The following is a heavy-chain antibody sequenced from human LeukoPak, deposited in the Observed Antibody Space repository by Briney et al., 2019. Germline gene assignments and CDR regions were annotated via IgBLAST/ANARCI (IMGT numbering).Heavy chain of an antibody. CDR1: GYTFTGYY. CDR2: INPNSGGT. CDR3: ARDLGGGIAAPEPYYYGMDV. J-gene: IGHJ6*02. V-gene: IGHV1-2*02. D-gene: IGHD6-13*01. Sequence: GASVKVSCKASGYTFTGYYMHWVRQAPGQGLEWMGWINPNSGGTNYAQKFQGRVTMTRDTSISTAYMELSRLRSDDTAVYYCARDLGGGIAAPEPYYYGMDVWGQGTTVTVSS.